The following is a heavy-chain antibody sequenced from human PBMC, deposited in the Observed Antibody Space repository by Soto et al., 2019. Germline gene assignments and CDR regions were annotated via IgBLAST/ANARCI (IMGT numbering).Heavy chain of an antibody. CDR1: GFAFSSFG. D-gene: IGHD3-16*01. V-gene: IGHV3-33*01. Sequence: ESGGGVVQPGRSLRLSCAASGFAFSSFGMHWVRQAPGKGLEWVAIIWYDGSDKYYADSVKGRFTISRDNSKNTLYLQMNSLRAEDTAVYHCAFGNLSYYFDYWGQGTPVTVSS. CDR3: AFGNLSYYFDY. CDR2: IWYDGSDK. J-gene: IGHJ4*02.